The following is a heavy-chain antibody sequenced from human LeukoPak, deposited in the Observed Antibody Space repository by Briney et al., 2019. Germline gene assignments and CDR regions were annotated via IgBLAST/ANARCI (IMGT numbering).Heavy chain of an antibody. J-gene: IGHJ5*02. CDR2: ISYDGSNK. Sequence: GGSLRLSCAASGFTFSSYAMPWVRQAPGKGLEWVAVISYDGSNKYYADSVKGRFTISRDNSKNTLYLQMNSLRAEDTAVYYCARDPIGIQLWLNWFDPWGQGTLVTVSS. V-gene: IGHV3-30-3*01. CDR1: GFTFSSYA. CDR3: ARDPIGIQLWLNWFDP. D-gene: IGHD5-18*01.